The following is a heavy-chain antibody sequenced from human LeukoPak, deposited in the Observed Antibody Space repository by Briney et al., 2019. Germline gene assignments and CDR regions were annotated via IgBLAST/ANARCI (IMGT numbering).Heavy chain of an antibody. CDR3: AKDSGYSYGYYFDY. CDR1: GITFSSYA. Sequence: GGSLRLSCAASGITFSSYAMSWVRQAPGKGLEWVSAISGSGGSTYYADSVKGRFTISRDNSKNTLYLQMNSLRAEDTAVYYCAKDSGYSYGYYFDYWGQGTLVTVSS. V-gene: IGHV3-23*01. D-gene: IGHD5-18*01. J-gene: IGHJ4*02. CDR2: ISGSGGST.